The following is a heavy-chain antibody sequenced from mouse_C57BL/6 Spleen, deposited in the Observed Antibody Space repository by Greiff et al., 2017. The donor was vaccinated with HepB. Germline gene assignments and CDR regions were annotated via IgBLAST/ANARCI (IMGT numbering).Heavy chain of an antibody. CDR1: GYTFTSYD. V-gene: IGHV1-85*01. CDR2: IYPRDGST. D-gene: IGHD2-5*01. Sequence: VQLVESGPELVKPGASVKLSCKASGYTFTSYDINWVKQRPGQGLEWIGWIYPRDGSTKYNEKFKGKATLTVDTSSSTAYMELHSLTSEDSAVYFCARHYSNYEDYFDYWGQGTTLTVSS. CDR3: ARHYSNYEDYFDY. J-gene: IGHJ2*01.